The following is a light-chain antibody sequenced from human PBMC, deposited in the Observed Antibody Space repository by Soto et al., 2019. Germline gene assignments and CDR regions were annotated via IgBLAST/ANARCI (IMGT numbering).Light chain of an antibody. CDR2: GAS. J-gene: IGKJ1*01. CDR3: QQYNSYPWT. V-gene: IGKV1-9*01. CDR1: QGVRSY. Sequence: IQLTQSPSSLSASVGDRVTITCRASQGVRSYLAWYQQKPGQAPKLLIYGASTLQSGVPSRFSGSGSGTEFTLTITSLQPDDFATYYCQQYNSYPWTFGQGTKVEIK.